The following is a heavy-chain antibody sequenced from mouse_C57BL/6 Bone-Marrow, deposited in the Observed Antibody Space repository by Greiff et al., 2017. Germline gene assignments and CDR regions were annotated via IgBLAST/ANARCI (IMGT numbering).Heavy chain of an antibody. D-gene: IGHD2-3*01. CDR3: ARWNDCYSGFLAY. CDR1: GYTFTSYW. V-gene: IGHV1-7*01. J-gene: IGHJ3*01. Sequence: QVQLQQSGAELAKPGASVTLSCKASGYTFTSYWMHWVKQRPGQGLEWIGYINPSSGSTKYNQKFKDKATLTADKTSSTAYMQLSNLKYEDSAVYYCARWNDCYSGFLAYWGQGTLVTVSA. CDR2: INPSSGST.